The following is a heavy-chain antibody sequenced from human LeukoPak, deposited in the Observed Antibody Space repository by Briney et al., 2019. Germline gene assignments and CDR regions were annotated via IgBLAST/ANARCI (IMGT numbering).Heavy chain of an antibody. Sequence: GGSLRLSCAASGFTVSSSFMSWVRQAPGKWLEWVAVFYSGGSTYYADSVKGRFTISRDNSKNTLYLQMNSLRAEDTAGYYCAKDGVDDSFEYWRQGTLVTAST. CDR1: GFTVSSSF. CDR3: AKDGVDDSFEY. V-gene: IGHV3-53*01. D-gene: IGHD3-3*01. CDR2: FYSGGST. J-gene: IGHJ4*02.